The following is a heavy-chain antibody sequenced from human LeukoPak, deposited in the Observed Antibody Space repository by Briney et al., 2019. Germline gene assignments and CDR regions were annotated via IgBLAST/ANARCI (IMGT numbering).Heavy chain of an antibody. CDR1: GFTFSSYD. D-gene: IGHD2-2*01. J-gene: IGHJ4*02. V-gene: IGHV4-38-2*01. CDR3: ARFTSHCFDY. Sequence: GSLRLSCAASGFTFSSYDMHWVRQPPGKGLEWIGSIYHSGSTYYNPSLKSRVTISVDTSKNQFSLKLSSVTAADTAVYYCARFTSHCFDYWGQGTLVTVSS. CDR2: IYHSGST.